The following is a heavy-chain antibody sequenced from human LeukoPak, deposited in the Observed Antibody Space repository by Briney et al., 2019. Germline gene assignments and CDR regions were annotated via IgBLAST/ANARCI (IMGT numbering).Heavy chain of an antibody. CDR2: ISSNGGSA. J-gene: IGHJ3*02. CDR3: ARRSAGGAFDI. D-gene: IGHD3-16*01. V-gene: IGHV3-64*01. CDR1: GFTFSSYA. Sequence: GGSLRLSCAASGFTFSSYAMHWVRQAPGKGLEYVSAISSNGGSAYYANSVKGRFTISRDNSKNTLYLQMGSLRAEDMAVYYCARRSAGGAFDIWGQGTMVIVSS.